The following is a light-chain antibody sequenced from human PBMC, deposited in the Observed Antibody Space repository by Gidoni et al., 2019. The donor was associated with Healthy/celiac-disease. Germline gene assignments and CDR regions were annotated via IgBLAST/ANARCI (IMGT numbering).Light chain of an antibody. V-gene: IGKV3-20*01. CDR2: GAS. CDR1: QSVSSSY. CDR3: QQYGSSPFT. J-gene: IGKJ4*01. Sequence: EIVLTQSPGTLSLSPGERATLSCRASQSVSSSYLAWYQQKPGQAPRLLIYGASSMATGIPDRFSGSGSGTDFTLTISRLEPEDFAVYYCQQYGSSPFTFSGGTKVEIK.